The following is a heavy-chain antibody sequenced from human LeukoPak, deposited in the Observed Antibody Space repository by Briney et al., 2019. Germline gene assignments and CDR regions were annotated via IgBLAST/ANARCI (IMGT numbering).Heavy chain of an antibody. D-gene: IGHD6-19*01. CDR3: ARAEKIAVAGMGYYFDY. CDR2: ISGSGGTA. CDR1: GFTLSIYA. Sequence: GGSLRLSCAASGFTLSIYAMSWVRQAPGKGLEWVSAISGSGGTAYYADSVKGRFTISRDNSKNTLYLQMNSLRAEDTAVYYCARAEKIAVAGMGYYFDYWGQGTLVTVSS. J-gene: IGHJ4*02. V-gene: IGHV3-23*01.